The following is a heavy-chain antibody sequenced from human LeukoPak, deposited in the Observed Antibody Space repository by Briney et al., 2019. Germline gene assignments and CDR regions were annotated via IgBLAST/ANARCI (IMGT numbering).Heavy chain of an antibody. J-gene: IGHJ4*02. CDR1: GFTFSDYY. Sequence: GGSLRLSCAASGFTFSDYYMSWIRQAPGKGLEWVSSISSSSSYIYYADSVKGRFTISRDNAKNSLYLQMNSLRAEDTAVYYCARALCSGGSCYPGVPYYFDYWGQGTLVTVSS. CDR3: ARALCSGGSCYPGVPYYFDY. CDR2: ISSSSSYI. D-gene: IGHD2-15*01. V-gene: IGHV3-11*06.